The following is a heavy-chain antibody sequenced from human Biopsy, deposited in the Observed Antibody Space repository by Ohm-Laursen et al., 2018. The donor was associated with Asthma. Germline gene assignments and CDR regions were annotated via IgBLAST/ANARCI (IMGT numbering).Heavy chain of an antibody. D-gene: IGHD2-2*01. Sequence: SVRVSCKSLGGTFNTYAIGWVRQAPGQGLEWMGGINFVFGTTTYPQKFQDRVTITADDSTSTVYMELSSLRSEDTAVYYCARKAGSCISRTCYSLDFWGQGTLVTVSS. CDR3: ARKAGSCISRTCYSLDF. J-gene: IGHJ4*02. V-gene: IGHV1-69*13. CDR2: INFVFGTT. CDR1: GGTFNTYA.